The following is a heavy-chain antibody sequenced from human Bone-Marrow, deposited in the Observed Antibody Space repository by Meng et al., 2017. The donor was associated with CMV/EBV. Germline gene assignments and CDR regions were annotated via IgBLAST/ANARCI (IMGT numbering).Heavy chain of an antibody. D-gene: IGHD3-22*01. J-gene: IGHJ5*02. V-gene: IGHV4-30-4*08. CDR2: IYYSGST. Sequence: QVQLQESGPELVKPSQTLSLTCTVSGGSISSGDYYWSWIRQPPGKGLEWIGYIYYSGSTYYNPSLKSRVTISVDTSKNQFSLKLSSVTAADTAVYYCARDMGSSGYYGNNWFDPWGQGTLVTVSS. CDR3: ARDMGSSGYYGNNWFDP. CDR1: GGSISSGDYY.